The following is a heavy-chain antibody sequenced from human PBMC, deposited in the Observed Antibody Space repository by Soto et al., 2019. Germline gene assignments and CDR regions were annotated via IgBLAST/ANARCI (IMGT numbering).Heavy chain of an antibody. J-gene: IGHJ4*02. CDR1: GGSISNGGYS. V-gene: IGHV4-30-2*01. CDR2: MYHSGST. CDR3: ARVPDY. D-gene: IGHD2-2*01. Sequence: QLQLQESGSGLVKPSQTVSLTCAACGGSISNGGYSWSWIRQPPGKGLEWIGYMYHSGSTYYNPSLKSRVTISIDRSKNQFSLKLSSVTAADTAVYYCARVPDYWGQGILVTVSS.